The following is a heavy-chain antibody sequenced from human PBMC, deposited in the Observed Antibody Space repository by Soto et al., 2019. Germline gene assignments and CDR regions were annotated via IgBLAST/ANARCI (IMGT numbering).Heavy chain of an antibody. D-gene: IGHD2-2*01. CDR2: IYPGDSDT. V-gene: IGHV5-51*01. Sequence: PGESLKISCKGSGYSFTSCWIGWVRQMPGKGLEWMGIIYPGDSDTRYSPSFQGQVTISADKSISAAYLQWSSLKASDTAMYYCARGYCSSTSCYGHENYYSGMDVWGQGSTVTV. CDR3: ARGYCSSTSCYGHENYYSGMDV. CDR1: GYSFTSCW. J-gene: IGHJ6*01.